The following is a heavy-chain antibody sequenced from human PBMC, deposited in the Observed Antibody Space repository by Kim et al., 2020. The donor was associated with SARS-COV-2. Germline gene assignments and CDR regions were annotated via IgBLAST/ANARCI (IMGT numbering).Heavy chain of an antibody. CDR3: ARADCSGGSCFTGNRFDP. J-gene: IGHJ5*02. V-gene: IGHV5-10-1*01. Sequence: GESLKISCKGSGYSFTSYWISWVRQMPGKGLEWMGRIDPSDSYTNYSPSFQGHVTISADKSISTAYLQWSSLKASDTAMYYCARADCSGGSCFTGNRFDPWPGNPGHRLL. D-gene: IGHD2-15*01. CDR2: IDPSDSYT. CDR1: GYSFTSYW.